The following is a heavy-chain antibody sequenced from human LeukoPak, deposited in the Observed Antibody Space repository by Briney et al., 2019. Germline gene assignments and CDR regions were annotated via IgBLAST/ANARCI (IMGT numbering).Heavy chain of an antibody. CDR1: GYTFTSYG. V-gene: IGHV1-69*06. CDR3: ARYRATVTKDAFDI. D-gene: IGHD4-17*01. CDR2: IIPIFGTA. J-gene: IGHJ3*02. Sequence: SVKVSCKASGYTFTSYGISWVRQAPGQGLGWMGGIIPIFGTANYAQKFQGRVTITADKSTSTAYMELSSLRSEDTAVYYCARYRATVTKDAFDIWGQGTMVTVSS.